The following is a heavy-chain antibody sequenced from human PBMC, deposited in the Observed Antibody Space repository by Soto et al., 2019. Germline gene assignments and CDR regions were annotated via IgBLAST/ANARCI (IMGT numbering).Heavy chain of an antibody. V-gene: IGHV4-30-4*01. CDR3: AREGGYDSPHGC. J-gene: IGHJ4*02. D-gene: IGHD5-12*01. CDR2: TYPSGRT. CDR1: GGFLSNGDSH. Sequence: QVQLPESGPGLVKPSQTLSLICTVSGGFLSNGDSHWRWIRQPPGTGLEWIGYTYPSGRTYYTASLRSRVTISIDASKNQFSLKLNSVTAADTAVYYCAREGGYDSPHGCWGQGTLVTVSS.